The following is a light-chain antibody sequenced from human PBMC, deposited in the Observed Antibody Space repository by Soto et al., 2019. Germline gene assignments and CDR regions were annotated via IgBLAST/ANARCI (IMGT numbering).Light chain of an antibody. CDR1: QSVSSY. J-gene: IGKJ1*01. CDR3: QQYYRWPWT. CDR2: GAS. Sequence: ERVRTQSKDTKSVSFGERATLSCGASQSVSSYLAWYQHKPGQTPRLLIYGASNRATGIPPRFSGSGSGTDFTLTISSLQSEDFAVYYCQQYYRWPWTFCHGTIVDIK. V-gene: IGKV3-15*01.